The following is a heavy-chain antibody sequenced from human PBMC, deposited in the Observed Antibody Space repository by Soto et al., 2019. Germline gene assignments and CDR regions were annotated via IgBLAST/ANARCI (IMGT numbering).Heavy chain of an antibody. V-gene: IGHV1-46*01. CDR3: ARGGHVVGVTAAVDY. D-gene: IGHD2-21*02. CDR1: GATFPDYY. Sequence: QVQLVQSGAEVKKPGASVKVSCKASGATFPDYYIHWVRQAPGQGLEWMGTVNPSGGHTTYAQHFLGRMTMTRDTSTSTLYMELTSLTSEDTAVDYWARGGHVVGVTAAVDYWGQGTLVTVSS. J-gene: IGHJ4*02. CDR2: VNPSGGHT.